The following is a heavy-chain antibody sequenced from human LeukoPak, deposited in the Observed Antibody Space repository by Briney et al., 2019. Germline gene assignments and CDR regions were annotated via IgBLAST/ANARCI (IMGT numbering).Heavy chain of an antibody. Sequence: ASVKVSCKASGYTSTSQYMHWVRQAPGQGLEWMGIINPSGGSTTYAQKFQGRVTMTRDTSTSTDYMELSSLRSDDTAVYYCARAVAAGRRFDYWGQGTLVTVSS. CDR3: ARAVAAGRRFDY. D-gene: IGHD6-13*01. CDR1: GYTSTSQY. CDR2: INPSGGST. V-gene: IGHV1-46*01. J-gene: IGHJ4*02.